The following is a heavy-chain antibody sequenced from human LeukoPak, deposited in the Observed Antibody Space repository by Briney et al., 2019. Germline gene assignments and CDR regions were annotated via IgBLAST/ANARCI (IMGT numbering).Heavy chain of an antibody. Sequence: ASVKVSCKASGYTFTGYYMHWVRQAPGQGLEWMGWINPNSGGTNYVQKFQGRVTMTRDTSISTAYMELSRLRSDDTAVYYCARLGMGCSSSCNGAFDIWGQGTMVTVSS. CDR1: GYTFTGYY. V-gene: IGHV1-2*02. J-gene: IGHJ3*02. CDR2: INPNSGGT. D-gene: IGHD6-13*01. CDR3: ARLGMGCSSSCNGAFDI.